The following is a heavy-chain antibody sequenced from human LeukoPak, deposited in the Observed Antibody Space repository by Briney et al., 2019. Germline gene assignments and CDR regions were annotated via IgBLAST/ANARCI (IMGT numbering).Heavy chain of an antibody. D-gene: IGHD5-18*01. V-gene: IGHV1-2*06. CDR2: INPNSGGT. J-gene: IGHJ4*02. Sequence: ASVKVSCKASGYTFTSYDINWVRQAPGQGLEWMGRINPNSGGTNYAQKFQGRVTMTRDTSISTAYMELSRLRSDDTAVYYCARGFSGYSYGSEYWGQGTLVTVSS. CDR1: GYTFTSYD. CDR3: ARGFSGYSYGSEY.